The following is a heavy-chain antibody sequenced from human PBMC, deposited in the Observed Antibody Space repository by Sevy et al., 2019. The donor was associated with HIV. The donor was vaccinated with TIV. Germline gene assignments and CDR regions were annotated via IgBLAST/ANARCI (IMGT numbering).Heavy chain of an antibody. CDR3: ARGPRGGNLAFDI. D-gene: IGHD2-15*01. CDR2: IHHAGST. J-gene: IGHJ3*02. Sequence: SETLSLTCAVSGGSITSTDFSCSWIRQAPGRGLEWIGFIHHAGSTYYNPSFQSRVTISVDRPRNEFSLKLSSVTAADTAVYYCARGPRGGNLAFDIWGQGTMVTVSS. V-gene: IGHV4-30-2*01. CDR1: GGSITSTDFS.